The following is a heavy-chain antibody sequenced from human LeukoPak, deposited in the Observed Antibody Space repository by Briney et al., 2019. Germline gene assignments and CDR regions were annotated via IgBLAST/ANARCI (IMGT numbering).Heavy chain of an antibody. V-gene: IGHV3-23*01. CDR3: AKRPLRVAGNNWFDP. CDR2: ISGSGGST. CDR1: GFTFSSYA. D-gene: IGHD6-19*01. J-gene: IGHJ5*02. Sequence: GGSLRLSCAASGFTFSSYAMSWVRQAPGKGLEWVSAISGSGGSTYYADSVKGRFTISGDNSKNTLYLQMNSLRAEDTAVYYCAKRPLRVAGNNWFDPWGQGTLVTVSS.